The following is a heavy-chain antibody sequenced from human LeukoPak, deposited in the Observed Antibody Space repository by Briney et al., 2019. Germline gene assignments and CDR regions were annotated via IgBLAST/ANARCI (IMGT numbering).Heavy chain of an antibody. CDR1: GGSISSYY. CDR3: ARDGRSSSWFHYYYYYMDV. D-gene: IGHD6-13*01. V-gene: IGHV4-59*12. Sequence: PSETLSLTCTVSGGSISSYYWSWIRQPPGKGLEWIGYIYYSGSTNYNPSLKSRVTISVDKSKNQFSLKLSSVTAADTAVYYCARDGRSSSWFHYYYYYMDVWGKGTTVTVSS. CDR2: IYYSGST. J-gene: IGHJ6*03.